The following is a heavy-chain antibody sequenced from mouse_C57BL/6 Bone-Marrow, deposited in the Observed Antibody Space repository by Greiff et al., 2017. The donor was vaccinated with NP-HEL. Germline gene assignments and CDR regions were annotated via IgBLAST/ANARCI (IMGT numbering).Heavy chain of an antibody. Sequence: QVQLQQPGAELVKPGASVKLSCKASGYTFTSYWMQWVKQRPGQGLEWIGEIDPSDSYTNYNQKFKGKATLTVYTSSSTAYMQLSSLTSEDSAVYYCARGGAWFAYWGQGTLVTVSA. J-gene: IGHJ3*01. V-gene: IGHV1-50*01. CDR3: ARGGAWFAY. CDR2: IDPSDSYT. CDR1: GYTFTSYW.